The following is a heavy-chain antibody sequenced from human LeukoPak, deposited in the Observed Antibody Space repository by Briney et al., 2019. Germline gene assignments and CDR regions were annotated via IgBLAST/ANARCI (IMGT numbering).Heavy chain of an antibody. CDR3: AGARHGDYRWDY. D-gene: IGHD4-17*01. V-gene: IGHV5-51*01. J-gene: IGHJ4*02. CDR2: IHSADSNT. CDR1: GHSFTNYW. Sequence: GESLKISCKDSGHSFTNYWIGWVRQMPGKGLEWMGIIHSADSNTKYSPSFQGQVTISADKSISTAYLQWSGLKASDTAMYYCAGARHGDYRWDYWGQGTLVTVSS.